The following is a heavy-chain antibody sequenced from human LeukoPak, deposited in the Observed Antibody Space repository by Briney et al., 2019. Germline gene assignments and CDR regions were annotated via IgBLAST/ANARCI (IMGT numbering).Heavy chain of an antibody. J-gene: IGHJ4*02. CDR1: GGSISSFY. CDR2: IFYSGNT. Sequence: PSETLSLTCTVSGGSISSFYWSWIRQPPGKGLEWIGHIFYSGNTNYNPSLKSRVTISVDTSKKQLSLKLSSVTAADTAVYYCARHVSVAVTDFFDYWGQGTLVTVSS. CDR3: ARHVSVAVTDFFDY. D-gene: IGHD6-19*01. V-gene: IGHV4-59*01.